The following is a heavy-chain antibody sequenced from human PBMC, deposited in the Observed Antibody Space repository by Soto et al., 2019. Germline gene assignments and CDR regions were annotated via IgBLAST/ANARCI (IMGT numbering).Heavy chain of an antibody. CDR1: GGTFSSYS. CDR3: ARGIMVYASNWFDP. Sequence: SVKVSCKASGGTFSSYSISWVLQAPGQGLEWMGGIIPIFGTANYAQKFQGRVTITADESTSTAYMELSSLRSEDTAVYYCARGIMVYASNWFDPWGQGTLVTVSS. J-gene: IGHJ5*02. D-gene: IGHD2-8*01. CDR2: IIPIFGTA. V-gene: IGHV1-69*13.